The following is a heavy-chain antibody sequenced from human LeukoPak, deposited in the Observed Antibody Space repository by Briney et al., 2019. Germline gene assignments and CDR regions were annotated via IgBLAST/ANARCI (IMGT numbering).Heavy chain of an antibody. D-gene: IGHD3-22*01. CDR1: GGSIRSSSYY. CDR3: ARPVYDSSGYFLY. Sequence: SETLSLTCTVSGGSIRSSSYYWGWIRQPPGKGLEWIGSIYYSGSTYYNPSLRSRVTISADTSKNQFSLKLSSVTAAGTAVYYCARPVYDSSGYFLYWGQGTLVTVSS. J-gene: IGHJ4*02. CDR2: IYYSGST. V-gene: IGHV4-39*01.